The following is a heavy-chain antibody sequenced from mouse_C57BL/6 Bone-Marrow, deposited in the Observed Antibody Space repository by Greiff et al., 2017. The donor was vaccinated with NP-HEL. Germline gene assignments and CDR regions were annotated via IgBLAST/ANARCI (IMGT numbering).Heavy chain of an antibody. J-gene: IGHJ1*03. CDR1: GYTFTSYW. Sequence: VKLQQPGAELVKPGASVKMSCKASGYTFTSYWITWVKQRPGQGLEWIGDIYPGSGSTNYNEKFKSKATLTVDTSSSTAYMQLSSLTSEDSAVYYCARIYYYGSSHWYFDVWGTGTTVTVSS. CDR2: IYPGSGST. V-gene: IGHV1-55*01. CDR3: ARIYYYGSSHWYFDV. D-gene: IGHD1-1*01.